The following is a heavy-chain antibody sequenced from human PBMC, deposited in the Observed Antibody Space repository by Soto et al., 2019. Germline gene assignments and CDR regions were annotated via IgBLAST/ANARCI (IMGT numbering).Heavy chain of an antibody. CDR3: ATIAAFGDFPWGSWFDP. D-gene: IGHD3-10*01. CDR1: GGSISSGGYS. Sequence: QLQLQESGSGLVKPSQTLSLTCAVSGGSISSGGYSWSWIRQPPGKGLELIGYIYHSGRTYYNPSLKSRVTISLDRSEKQFSLKLNSVPAADTAVYYCATIAAFGDFPWGSWFDPWGQGTLVTVSS. V-gene: IGHV4-30-2*01. J-gene: IGHJ5*02. CDR2: IYHSGRT.